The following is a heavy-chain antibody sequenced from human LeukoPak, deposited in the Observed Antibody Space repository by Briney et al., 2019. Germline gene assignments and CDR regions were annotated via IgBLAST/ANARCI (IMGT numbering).Heavy chain of an antibody. Sequence: SETLSLTCAVYGGSFSGYYWSWICQPPGKGLEWIGEINHSGSTNYNPSLKSRVTISVDTSKNQFSLRLSSVTAADTAVYYCARWHYYGSGSYYKHAFDIWGQGTMVTVSS. D-gene: IGHD3-10*01. CDR3: ARWHYYGSGSYYKHAFDI. V-gene: IGHV4-34*01. J-gene: IGHJ3*02. CDR1: GGSFSGYY. CDR2: INHSGST.